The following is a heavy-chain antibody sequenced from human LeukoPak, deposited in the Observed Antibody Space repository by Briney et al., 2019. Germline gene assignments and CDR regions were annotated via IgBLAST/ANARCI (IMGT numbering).Heavy chain of an antibody. D-gene: IGHD2-2*01. CDR1: GFTFDDYA. V-gene: IGHV3-9*01. J-gene: IGHJ4*02. CDR2: ISWNSGSI. Sequence: TGGSLRLSCAASGFTFDDYAMHWVRQAPGKGLEWVSGISWNSGSIGYADSVKGRFTISRDNAKNSLYLQMNSLRAEDTTLYYCAKGLYCSSTSCYAPAFDYWGQGTLVTVSS. CDR3: AKGLYCSSTSCYAPAFDY.